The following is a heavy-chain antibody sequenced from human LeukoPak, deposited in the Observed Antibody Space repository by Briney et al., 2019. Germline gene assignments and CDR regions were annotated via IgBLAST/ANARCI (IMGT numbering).Heavy chain of an antibody. V-gene: IGHV3-74*01. CDR3: TRDVFSLGDS. CDR2: INHDGSLR. CDR1: GFTLTSYG. D-gene: IGHD2/OR15-2a*01. Sequence: GGPLRLSCAASGFTLTSYGMHWVRQSTGKGLVWVSHINHDGSLRNYADSVKGRFTISRDIAKNTLYLQMNSLGADDTAMYYCTRDVFSLGDSWGQGTLVTVSS. J-gene: IGHJ4*02.